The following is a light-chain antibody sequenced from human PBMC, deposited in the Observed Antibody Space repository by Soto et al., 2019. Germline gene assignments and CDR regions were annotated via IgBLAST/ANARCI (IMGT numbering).Light chain of an antibody. V-gene: IGKV3-15*01. CDR2: GAS. J-gene: IGKJ5*01. CDR3: QQYNNWPVIT. Sequence: DIVMTQSPATLSVSPGATATLSCRASQSVRGNLAWYQQKPGQSPRLLIYGASSRATGIPVRFSGSGSGTEFTLTISSLQSEDFAVYYCQQYNNWPVITFGQATLLEIK. CDR1: QSVRGN.